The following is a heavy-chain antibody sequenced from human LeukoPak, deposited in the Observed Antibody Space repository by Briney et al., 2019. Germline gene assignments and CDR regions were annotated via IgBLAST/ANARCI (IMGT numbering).Heavy chain of an antibody. CDR1: GGTFSSYA. J-gene: IGHJ4*02. CDR3: ARDMYYYDSSGYFDY. V-gene: IGHV1-46*01. CDR2: INPSGGST. D-gene: IGHD3-22*01. Sequence: ASVKVSCKASGGTFSSYAISRVRQAPGQGLEWMGIINPSGGSTSYAQKFQGRVTMTRDMSTSTVYMELSSLRSEDTAVYYCARDMYYYDSSGYFDYWGQGTLVTVSS.